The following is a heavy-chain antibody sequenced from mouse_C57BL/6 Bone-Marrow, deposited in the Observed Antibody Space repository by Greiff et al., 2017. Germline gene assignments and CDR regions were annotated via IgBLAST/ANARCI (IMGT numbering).Heavy chain of an antibody. CDR1: GYAFTNYL. J-gene: IGHJ3*01. Sequence: QVQLQQSGAELVRPGTSVKVSCKASGYAFTNYLIEWVKQRPGQGLEWIGVINPGSGGTTYNEKFQGKATLTADKSSSTAFMQLSSLTSEVSAFYCCARELCWFAYWGQGTLVTVSA. CDR2: INPGSGGT. V-gene: IGHV1-54*01. D-gene: IGHD4-1*01. CDR3: ARELCWFAY.